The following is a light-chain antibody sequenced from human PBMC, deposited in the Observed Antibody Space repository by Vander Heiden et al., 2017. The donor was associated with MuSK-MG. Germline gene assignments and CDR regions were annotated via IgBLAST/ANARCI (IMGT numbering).Light chain of an antibody. CDR2: AAT. Sequence: DLQMTQSPSSLSASVRDSVTITCRARQISSSYVKWDQHKPGKAQKLLIYAATRWKSGVSSRSSGSVAGKDCTLTISRLQPEDVATYYCQQSDSTTWTFGQGTKVEIK. V-gene: IGKV1-39*01. J-gene: IGKJ1*01. CDR1: QISSSY. CDR3: QQSDSTTWT.